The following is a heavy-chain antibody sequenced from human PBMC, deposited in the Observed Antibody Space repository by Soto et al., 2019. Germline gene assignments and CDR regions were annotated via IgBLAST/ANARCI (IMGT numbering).Heavy chain of an antibody. D-gene: IGHD2-2*01. CDR1: GFPFSGYA. V-gene: IGHV3-23*01. Sequence: HPGGSLRLSCAASGFPFSGYAINWVRQAPGKGLEWVSIISGSGSSTNYADSVKGRFTISRDNARDTVYLQMNSLRAEDTAVYYCAKVDCSSTSCYYPLQHPEQYYFDYWGQGTLVTVSS. J-gene: IGHJ4*02. CDR2: ISGSGSST. CDR3: AKVDCSSTSCYYPLQHPEQYYFDY.